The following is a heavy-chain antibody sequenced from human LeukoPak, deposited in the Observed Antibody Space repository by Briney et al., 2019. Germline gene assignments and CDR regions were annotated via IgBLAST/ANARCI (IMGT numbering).Heavy chain of an antibody. Sequence: PSETLSLTCTVSGGSISSYYWSWIRQPPGKGLEWIGYIYYSGSTNYNPSLKSRVTISVDTSKNQFSLKLSSVTAADTAVYYCARGRDDYVWGSYRYTHDYWGQGTLVTVSS. J-gene: IGHJ4*02. CDR2: IYYSGST. CDR3: ARGRDDYVWGSYRYTHDY. CDR1: GGSISSYY. D-gene: IGHD3-16*02. V-gene: IGHV4-59*12.